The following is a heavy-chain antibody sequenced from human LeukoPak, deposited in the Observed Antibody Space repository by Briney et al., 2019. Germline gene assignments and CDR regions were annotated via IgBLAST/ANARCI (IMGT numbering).Heavy chain of an antibody. CDR2: IWYDGSHT. V-gene: IGHV3-33*01. J-gene: IGHJ4*02. D-gene: IGHD3-16*01. Sequence: GGSLRLSCEGSGFTFSDNGLHWVRQAPGRGLEWVALIWYDGSHTYYADSVKGRFTISRDNSKNTLYLQMNSLRAEDTALYYCARNPVRNAYYRDSTRYWGQGTLVTVSS. CDR3: ARNPVRNAYYRDSTRY. CDR1: GFTFSDNG.